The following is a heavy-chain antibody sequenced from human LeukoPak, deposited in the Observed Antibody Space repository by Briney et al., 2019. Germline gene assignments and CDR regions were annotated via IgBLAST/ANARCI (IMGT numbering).Heavy chain of an antibody. D-gene: IGHD4-11*01. CDR3: ATSRRPTVTPGYYYYYMDV. CDR1: GGTFSRYA. Sequence: SVKVSCKASGGTFSRYAISWVRQAPGQGLEWMGRIIPILGIANYAQKFQGRVTITADKSTSTAYMELSSLRSEDTAVYYCATSRRPTVTPGYYYYYMDVWGKGTTVTVSS. J-gene: IGHJ6*03. CDR2: IIPILGIA. V-gene: IGHV1-69*04.